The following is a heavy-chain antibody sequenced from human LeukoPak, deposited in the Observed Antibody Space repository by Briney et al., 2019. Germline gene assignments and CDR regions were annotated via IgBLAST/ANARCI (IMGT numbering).Heavy chain of an antibody. Sequence: GASVKVSCKASGYTFTSYYMHWVRQAPGQGLEWMGIINPSGGSTSYAQKFQGRVTMTRDTSTSTVYMELSSLRSEDTAVYYCARVGRVAVVAQAGAFDIWGQGTMVTVSS. V-gene: IGHV1-46*01. D-gene: IGHD3-22*01. J-gene: IGHJ3*02. CDR2: INPSGGST. CDR3: ARVGRVAVVAQAGAFDI. CDR1: GYTFTSYY.